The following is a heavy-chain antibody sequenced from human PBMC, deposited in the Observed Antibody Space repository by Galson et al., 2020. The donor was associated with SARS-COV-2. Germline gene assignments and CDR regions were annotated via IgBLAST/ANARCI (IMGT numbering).Heavy chain of an antibody. CDR3: ARSLNGGDLVVYYYYGMDV. D-gene: IGHD2-8*01. CDR2: LNPSGGST. J-gene: IGHJ6*02. V-gene: IGHV1-46*01. CDR1: GYTFTSYY. Sequence: ASVKVSCKASGYTFTSYYMHWERQAPGQGHEWMGILNPSGGSTSYAQKFQGRVTMTRDTSTSTVYMELSSLRSEDTAVYYCARSLNGGDLVVYYYYGMDVWGQGTTVTVSS.